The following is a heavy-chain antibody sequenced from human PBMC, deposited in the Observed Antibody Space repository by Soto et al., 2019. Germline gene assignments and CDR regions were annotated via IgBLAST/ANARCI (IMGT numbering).Heavy chain of an antibody. D-gene: IGHD3-22*01. CDR2: IRSKAYGGTT. CDR3: VSDYFSPLYYLSRYGDSSYQHFSS. J-gene: IGHJ5*02. V-gene: IGHV3-49*03. CDR1: GFTFGDYA. Sequence: GGSLRLSCTASGFTFGDYAMSWFRQAPGKGLEWVGFIRSKAYGGTTEYAASVKGRFTISRDDSKSIAYLQMNSLKTEDTAVYYCVSDYFSPLYYLSRYGDSSYQHFSSWGQGTLVTVSS.